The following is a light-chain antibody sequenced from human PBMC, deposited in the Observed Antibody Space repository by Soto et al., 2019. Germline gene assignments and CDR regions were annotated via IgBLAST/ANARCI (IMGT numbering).Light chain of an antibody. CDR2: GAS. CDR3: QQYNSYSLF. V-gene: IGKV1-5*01. CDR1: QSISNW. Sequence: DIQTTQSPSTLSASVGDRVTITCRASQSISNWLAWYQQKPGKAPKLLIYGASSLESGVPSRFSGSGSGTEFTLTISSLQPDDFATYYCQQYNSYSLFFGQGTKLEIK. J-gene: IGKJ2*01.